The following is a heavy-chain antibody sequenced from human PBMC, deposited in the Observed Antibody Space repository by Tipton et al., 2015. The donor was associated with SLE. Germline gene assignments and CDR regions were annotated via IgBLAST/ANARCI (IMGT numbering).Heavy chain of an antibody. J-gene: IGHJ4*02. D-gene: IGHD1-26*01. V-gene: IGHV3-53*01. CDR2: IYSGGST. CDR3: ARGVAGATAYFDY. CDR1: GFTVSSNY. Sequence: SLRLSCAASGFTVSSNYMSWVRQVPGKGLEWVSVIYSGGSTYYADSVKGRFTISRDNSKNTLYLQMNSLRAEDTAVYYCARGVAGATAYFDYWGQGTLVTVSS.